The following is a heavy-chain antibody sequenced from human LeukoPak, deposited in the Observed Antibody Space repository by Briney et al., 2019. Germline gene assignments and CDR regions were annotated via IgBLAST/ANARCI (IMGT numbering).Heavy chain of an antibody. Sequence: SETLSLTCTVSGGSISSYYWSWIRQPPGKGLEWIGYIYYGGSTNYNPSLKSRVTISVDTSKNQFSLKLSSVTAADTAVYYCARHFAYSSGWYDYWGQGTLVTVSS. CDR2: IYYGGST. CDR3: ARHFAYSSGWYDY. CDR1: GGSISSYY. V-gene: IGHV4-59*08. D-gene: IGHD6-19*01. J-gene: IGHJ4*02.